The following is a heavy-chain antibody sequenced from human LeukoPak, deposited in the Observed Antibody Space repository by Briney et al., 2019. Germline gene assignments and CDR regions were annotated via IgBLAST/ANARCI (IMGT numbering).Heavy chain of an antibody. CDR1: GFTFSNYW. D-gene: IGHD6-6*01. J-gene: IGHJ4*02. CDR2: ISSSSSSI. V-gene: IGHV3-48*01. Sequence: GGSLRLSCAASGFTFSNYWMTWVRQAPGKGLEWVSYISSSSSSIDYADSVKGRFTISRDNAKNSVFLQMNSLRVEDTAVYYCARGGAARPDYWGQGTLVTVSS. CDR3: ARGGAARPDY.